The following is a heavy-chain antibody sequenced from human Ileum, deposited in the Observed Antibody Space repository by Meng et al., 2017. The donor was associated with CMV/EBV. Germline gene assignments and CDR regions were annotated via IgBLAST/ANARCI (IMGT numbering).Heavy chain of an antibody. CDR3: VRQVVAASFDY. Sequence: QVQLQESGPGLVTPSQTLSLTCTVSGGSITSGNYYWSWIRQPPGRGLEWIGYIYYSGSPYYKPSLKSRVTISLDTSKNQFSLNLRSVTATDSAVYYCVRQVVAASFDYWGQGALVTVSS. V-gene: IGHV4-30-4*08. D-gene: IGHD2-15*01. J-gene: IGHJ4*02. CDR1: GGSITSGNYY. CDR2: IYYSGSP.